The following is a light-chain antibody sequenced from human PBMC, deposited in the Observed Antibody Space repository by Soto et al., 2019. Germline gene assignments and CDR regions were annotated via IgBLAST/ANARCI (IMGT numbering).Light chain of an antibody. CDR3: QQLNSYPPT. Sequence: DIPMTQSPSSLSASVGDRVTITCRASQGIGNYLAWYQQKSGKVPKLLIYAASTLQSGVPSRFSGSGSGTEFTLTISSLQPEDFATYYCQQLNSYPPTFGQGTRLEIK. V-gene: IGKV1-27*01. CDR2: AAS. J-gene: IGKJ5*01. CDR1: QGIGNY.